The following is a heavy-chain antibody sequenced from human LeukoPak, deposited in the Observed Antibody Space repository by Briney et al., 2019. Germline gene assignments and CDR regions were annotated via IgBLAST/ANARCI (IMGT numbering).Heavy chain of an antibody. J-gene: IGHJ5*02. V-gene: IGHV3-21*01. CDR3: ARGFGVKSWFDP. CDR1: GFTFSSYS. Sequence: GGSLRLSCVASGFTFSSYSMNWVRQAPGKGLEWVSSISSSSSYIYYADSVKGRFTISRDNAKNSLYLQMNSLRAEDTAVYYCARGFGVKSWFDPWGQGTLVTVSS. CDR2: ISSSSSYI. D-gene: IGHD3-3*01.